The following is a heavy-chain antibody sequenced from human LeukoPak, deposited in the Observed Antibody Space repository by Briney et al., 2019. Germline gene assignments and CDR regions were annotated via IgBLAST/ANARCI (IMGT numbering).Heavy chain of an antibody. CDR2: ISGSGGST. CDR3: AKVIYDSSGYLRDY. J-gene: IGHJ4*02. V-gene: IGHV3-23*01. Sequence: GGSLRLSCAASGFTLSSYAMSWVRQAPGKGLEWVSAISGSGGSTYYADSVKGRFTISRDNSKNTLYLQMNSLRAEDTAVYYCAKVIYDSSGYLRDYWGQGTLVTVSS. CDR1: GFTLSSYA. D-gene: IGHD3-22*01.